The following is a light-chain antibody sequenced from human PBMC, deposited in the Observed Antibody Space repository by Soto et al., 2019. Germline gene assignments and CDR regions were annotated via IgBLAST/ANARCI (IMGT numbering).Light chain of an antibody. Sequence: EIVLTQSPGTLSLSPGERATLSCRASQSISSSYLAWYQQKTGQAPRLLIYGASSRATGIPDRFSGSGSGTDFTLTISRLESEDFAVYYCQQYDSSPRSFGQGTRLEIK. J-gene: IGKJ5*01. CDR2: GAS. CDR3: QQYDSSPRS. CDR1: QSISSSY. V-gene: IGKV3-20*01.